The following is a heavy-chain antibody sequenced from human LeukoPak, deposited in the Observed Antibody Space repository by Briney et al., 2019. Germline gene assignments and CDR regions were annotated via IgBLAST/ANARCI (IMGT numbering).Heavy chain of an antibody. CDR2: ISWDGGST. D-gene: IGHD4-17*01. CDR3: AKVDDYGDDAPGDY. J-gene: IGHJ4*02. Sequence: GGSLRLSCAASGFTFDDYAMHWVRQAPGKGLEWVSLISWDGGSTYYADSVKGRFTISRDSSKNSLYLQMNSLRAEDTALYYCAKVDDYGDDAPGDYWGQGTPVTVSS. CDR1: GFTFDDYA. V-gene: IGHV3-43D*03.